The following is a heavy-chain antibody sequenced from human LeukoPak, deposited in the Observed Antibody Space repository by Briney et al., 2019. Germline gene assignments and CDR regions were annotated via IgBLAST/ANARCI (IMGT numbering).Heavy chain of an antibody. V-gene: IGHV4-39*07. J-gene: IGHJ4*02. Sequence: SETLSLTCTVSGGSISSSSYYWGWIRQPPGKGLEWIGSIYYSGSTYYNPSLKSRVTISVDTSKNQFSLKLSSVTAADTAVYYCARDSGSYVYWGQGTLVTVSS. CDR3: ARDSGSYVY. CDR1: GGSISSSSYY. D-gene: IGHD1-26*01. CDR2: IYYSGST.